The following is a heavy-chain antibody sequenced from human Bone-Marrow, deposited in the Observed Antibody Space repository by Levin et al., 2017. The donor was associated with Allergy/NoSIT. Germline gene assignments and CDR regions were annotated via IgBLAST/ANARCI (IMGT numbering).Heavy chain of an antibody. D-gene: IGHD4-11*01. CDR1: GFTFAEAW. CDR3: AMDERHYTWDAYDV. CDR2: IKRKSDAETR. V-gene: IGHV3-15*01. Sequence: KTGGSLRLSCAASGFTFAEAWMNWVRQAPGKGLEWVARIKRKSDAETRDYAAPVKGRFTISRDDSKDMMYLQMNSLQTEDTAVYFCAMDERHYTWDAYDVWGQGTMVTVSS. J-gene: IGHJ3*01.